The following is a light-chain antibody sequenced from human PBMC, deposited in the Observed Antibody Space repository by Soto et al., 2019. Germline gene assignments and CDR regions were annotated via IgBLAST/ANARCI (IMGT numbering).Light chain of an antibody. CDR1: QSVNNAY. J-gene: IGKJ4*01. Sequence: EIVLTQSPGTLSLSPGERATLSCRASQSVNNAYLAWYQQKPGQAPRLLFYDASKRATGIPDRFSGSGSGTDFTLTISRLEPEDFAVYYCQQYGTSVLTFGGGTKVEIK. V-gene: IGKV3-20*01. CDR3: QQYGTSVLT. CDR2: DAS.